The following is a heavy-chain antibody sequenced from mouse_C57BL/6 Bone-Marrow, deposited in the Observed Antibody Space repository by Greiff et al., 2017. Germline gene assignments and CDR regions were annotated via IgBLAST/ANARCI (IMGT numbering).Heavy chain of an antibody. J-gene: IGHJ1*03. V-gene: IGHV5-9*01. Sequence: EVKLMESGGGLVKPGGSLKLSCAASGFTFSSYTMSWVRQTPEKRLEWVATISGGGGNTYYPDSVKGRFTISRGNAKNTLYMQMRSLRSEDTDLYYCAIYDYGDLDVWGTGTTVTVSS. CDR3: AIYDYGDLDV. CDR1: GFTFSSYT. CDR2: ISGGGGNT. D-gene: IGHD2-3*01.